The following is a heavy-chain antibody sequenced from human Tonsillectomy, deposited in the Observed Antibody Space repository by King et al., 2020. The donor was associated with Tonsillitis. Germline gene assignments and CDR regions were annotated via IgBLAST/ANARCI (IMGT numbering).Heavy chain of an antibody. D-gene: IGHD3-22*01. Sequence: VQLVESGGGLVQPGGSLRLSCAASGFTFSRYWMTWVRQAPGKGLEWVANIKEDGTAKYYMDSVTGRFTISRDNARNSLFLQMNSLRAEDTAVYYCARDTYYESSGFDYWGQGTLVTVSS. V-gene: IGHV3-7*01. J-gene: IGHJ4*02. CDR2: IKEDGTAK. CDR1: GFTFSRYW. CDR3: ARDTYYESSGFDY.